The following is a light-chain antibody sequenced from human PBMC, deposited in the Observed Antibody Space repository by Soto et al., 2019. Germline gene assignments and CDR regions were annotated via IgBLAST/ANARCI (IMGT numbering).Light chain of an antibody. Sequence: DIQMTQSPSSVSASVGDRVSITVRASRNIKTSLAWYQQRPGKGPELLIYDASTLQSGVPSRISGSGSGTEFTLTISRLQPEDFATFYCQQISSFPPTFGGGTKVDIK. J-gene: IGKJ4*01. CDR3: QQISSFPPT. CDR1: RNIKTS. V-gene: IGKV1-12*01. CDR2: DAS.